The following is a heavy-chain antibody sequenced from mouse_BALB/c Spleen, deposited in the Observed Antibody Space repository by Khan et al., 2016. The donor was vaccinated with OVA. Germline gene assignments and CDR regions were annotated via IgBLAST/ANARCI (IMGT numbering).Heavy chain of an antibody. Sequence: DLVKPGASVKLSCKASGYTFTSYWINWIKQRPGQGLEWIGRIGPGSGSTYYHEMFPGKATLNVDTTSSTAYIQLSSLSYEDPAVYFCARSNYYGSSLYAMDYWGQGTSVTVSS. CDR3: ARSNYYGSSLYAMDY. J-gene: IGHJ4*01. CDR1: GYTFTSYW. D-gene: IGHD1-1*01. V-gene: IGHV1S41*01. CDR2: IGPGSGST.